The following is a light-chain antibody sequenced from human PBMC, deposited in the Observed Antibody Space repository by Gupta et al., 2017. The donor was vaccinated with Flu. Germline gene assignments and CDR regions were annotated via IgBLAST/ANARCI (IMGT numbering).Light chain of an antibody. Sequence: EIVFTQSPATLSLSPGESATLSCRASESLNTYLAWYQQKPGQAPRLLIYGASNSATGVPGRFSGSGSGTDFTLTISSLEPEDVAVYYCQQRLNWPRSFGPGTKVDL. CDR2: GAS. CDR3: QQRLNWPRS. V-gene: IGKV3-11*01. CDR1: ESLNTY. J-gene: IGKJ3*01.